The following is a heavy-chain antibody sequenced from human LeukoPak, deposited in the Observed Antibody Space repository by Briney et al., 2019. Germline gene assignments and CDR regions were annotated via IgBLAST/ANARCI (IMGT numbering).Heavy chain of an antibody. D-gene: IGHD4/OR15-4a*01. CDR3: AKEIDGALDGFDI. V-gene: IGHV3-53*01. CDR2: LYYGGHT. J-gene: IGHJ3*02. Sequence: GGSLRLSCAASGFTVSSSYMSWVRQAPGKGLEWVSILYYGGHTYYGASVKGRFTISRDNSKNTVYLQMNSLRVEDTALYYCAKEIDGALDGFDIWGQGTMVTVSS. CDR1: GFTVSSSY.